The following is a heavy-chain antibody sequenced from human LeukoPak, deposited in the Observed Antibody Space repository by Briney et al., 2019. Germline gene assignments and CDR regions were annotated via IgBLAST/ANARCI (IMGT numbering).Heavy chain of an antibody. CDR1: GYTFTGYY. J-gene: IGHJ5*02. Sequence: GASVKVSCKASGYTFTGYYMLWVRQAPGQGLEWMGWINPNSGGTNYAQKFQGRVTMTRDTSISTAYMELSRLRSDDTAVYYCARGRSTVTTRRGGWFDPWGQGTLVTVSS. V-gene: IGHV1-2*02. CDR3: ARGRSTVTTRRGGWFDP. D-gene: IGHD4-17*01. CDR2: INPNSGGT.